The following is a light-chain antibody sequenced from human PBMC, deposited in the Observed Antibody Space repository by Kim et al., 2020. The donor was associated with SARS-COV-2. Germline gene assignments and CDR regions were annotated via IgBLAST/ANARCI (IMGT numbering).Light chain of an antibody. Sequence: PGDRTTRTCRASKPIRRDFLACYQQKPGQAPRLLLYHAAVRASDIPVRFSGSGSATDFTLTINNLEPEDFAVYYCQRYGGPPPYTFGQGTKLVI. V-gene: IGKV3-20*01. CDR3: QRYGGPPPYT. CDR1: KPIRRDF. J-gene: IGKJ2*01. CDR2: HAA.